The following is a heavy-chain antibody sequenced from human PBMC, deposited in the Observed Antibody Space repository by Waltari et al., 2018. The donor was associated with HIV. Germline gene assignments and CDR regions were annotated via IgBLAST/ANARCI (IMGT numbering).Heavy chain of an antibody. V-gene: IGHV3-74*01. CDR3: ARGNGHAFDI. CDR2: IHSDGSST. D-gene: IGHD2-8*01. J-gene: IGHJ3*02. Sequence: EVQLVESGGGLVQPRGCLRLSYVVAGFTFSSYWIHLVRQARGKGLVWVSRIHSDGSSTSYADSVKGRFTISRDNAKNTLYLQMNSLRAEDTAVYYCARGNGHAFDIWGQGTMVTVSA. CDR1: GFTFSSYW.